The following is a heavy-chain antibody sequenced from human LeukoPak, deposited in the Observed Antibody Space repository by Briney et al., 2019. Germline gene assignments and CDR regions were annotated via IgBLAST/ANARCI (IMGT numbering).Heavy chain of an antibody. J-gene: IGHJ4*02. V-gene: IGHV3-23*01. D-gene: IGHD4-11*01. CDR3: AKVGGGLQS. CDR1: GFPFSSYA. CDR2: ISGSGGST. Sequence: GGSMRLSCAASGFPFSSYAMSWVLQAPGKGLEWVSAISGSGGSTYYADSVKGRFTISRDNSKNTLYLQMNSLRAEDTAVYYCAKVGGGLQSWGQGTLVTVSS.